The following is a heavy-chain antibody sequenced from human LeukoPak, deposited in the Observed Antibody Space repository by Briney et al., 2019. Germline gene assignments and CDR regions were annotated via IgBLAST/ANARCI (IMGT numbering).Heavy chain of an antibody. D-gene: IGHD6-19*01. CDR1: GGTFSSYA. Sequence: ASVKVSCKASGGTFSSYAISWVRQAPGQGLEWMGGIIPIFGTANYAQKFQGRVTITTDESTSTAYMELSSLRSEDTAVYYCARDQGGDSNCWYGRGLNNWFDPWGQGTLVTVSS. CDR3: ARDQGGDSNCWYGRGLNNWFDP. CDR2: IIPIFGTA. J-gene: IGHJ5*02. V-gene: IGHV1-69*05.